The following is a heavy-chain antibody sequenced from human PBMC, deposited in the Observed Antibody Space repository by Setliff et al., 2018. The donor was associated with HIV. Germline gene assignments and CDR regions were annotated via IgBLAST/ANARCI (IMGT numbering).Heavy chain of an antibody. D-gene: IGHD3-9*01. V-gene: IGHV3-48*01. CDR3: VRDKDWAFDY. CDR2: IFSGSDTA. J-gene: IGHJ4*02. Sequence: PGGSLRLSCAATGFTFNKAWMNWVRQTPGKGLEWLSYIFSGSDTADYADSVRGRFTISRDNAKNSLYLQMNSLRAEDTAVYYCVRDKDWAFDYWGQGTLVTVSS. CDR1: GFTFNKAW.